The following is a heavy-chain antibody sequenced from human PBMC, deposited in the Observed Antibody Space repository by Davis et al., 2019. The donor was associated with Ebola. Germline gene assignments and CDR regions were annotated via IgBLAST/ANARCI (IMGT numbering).Heavy chain of an antibody. V-gene: IGHV7-4-1*02. D-gene: IGHD6-19*01. J-gene: IGHJ6*04. CDR3: ASRYSSGWYVPMTYYYYGMDV. CDR2: INTNTGNP. Sequence: ASVKVSCKASGYTFTGYYMHWVRQAPGQGLEWMGWINTNTGNPTYAQGFTGRFVFSLDTSVSTAYLQISSLKAEDTAVYYCASRYSSGWYVPMTYYYYGMDVWGKGTTVTVSS. CDR1: GYTFTGYY.